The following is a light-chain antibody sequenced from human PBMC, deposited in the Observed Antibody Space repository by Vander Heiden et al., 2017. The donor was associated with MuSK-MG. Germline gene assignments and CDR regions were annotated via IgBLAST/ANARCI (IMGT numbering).Light chain of an antibody. V-gene: IGKV1-33*01. J-gene: IGKJ2*01. CDR1: DDIKKN. CDR2: SAS. CDR3: LQSNMLPYT. Sequence: DIQMTQSPASLSASVGDRVTITCQASDDIKKNINWYQQKPGKAPILLIHSASRLKPGGPSTFSGSGSGTEYSFTISRLQPEDSATYYCLQSNMLPYTFGQGTKIEIK.